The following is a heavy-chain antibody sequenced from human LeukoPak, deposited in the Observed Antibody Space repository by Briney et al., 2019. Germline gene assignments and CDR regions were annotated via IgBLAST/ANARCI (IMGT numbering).Heavy chain of an antibody. CDR3: ARSSSVWYRDLNLDY. V-gene: IGHV4-59*01. CDR2: IYYSGGS. D-gene: IGHD6-19*01. Sequence: SETLSLTCTVSGGSISSYDWSWIRQTPGKGLEWIGYIYYSGGSNYTPSLNRPVTISVVTSKIHSSLKLSSVTAAHTSVYYCARSSSVWYRDLNLDYWGQGTLVTVSS. J-gene: IGHJ4*02. CDR1: GGSISSYD.